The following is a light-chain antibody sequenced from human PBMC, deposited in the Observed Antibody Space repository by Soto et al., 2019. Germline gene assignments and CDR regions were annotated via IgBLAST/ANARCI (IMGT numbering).Light chain of an antibody. Sequence: SHSLGTVSLSKGVGRSLSCGASQSVSNSYLAWYQQKPGQAPRLLIYGASTRATGIPARFSGSGSGTEFTLTISSLQSEDFAVYYCQQYNNWPLTFGQGSIVDIK. J-gene: IGKJ1*01. CDR1: QSVSNSY. CDR3: QQYNNWPLT. V-gene: IGKV3-15*01. CDR2: GAS.